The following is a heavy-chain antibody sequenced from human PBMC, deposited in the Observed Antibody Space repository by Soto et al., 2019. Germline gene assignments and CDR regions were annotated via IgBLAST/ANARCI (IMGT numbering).Heavy chain of an antibody. J-gene: IGHJ5*02. D-gene: IGHD3-16*01. Sequence: KPSETLSLTCTVSGGSISSYYWSWIRQPPGKGLEWIGYIYYSGSTNYNPSLKSRVTISVDTSKNQFSLKLSSVTAADTAVYYCARDFRGGTSPIFAPWGQGTLVTVSS. V-gene: IGHV4-59*01. CDR3: ARDFRGGTSPIFAP. CDR1: GGSISSYY. CDR2: IYYSGST.